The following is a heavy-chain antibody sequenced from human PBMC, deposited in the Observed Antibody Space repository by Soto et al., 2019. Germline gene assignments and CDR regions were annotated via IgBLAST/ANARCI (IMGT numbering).Heavy chain of an antibody. CDR2: INSDGSNT. Sequence: EVQLVESGGGLVQPGGSLRLSCAASGFTFSSYWMHWVRQAPGKGLGWVSRINSDGSNTNYADSVKGRFTISRDNAKNTLYLQMNSLRAEDTAVYYCARGGSLNWYFDLWVRGTRVTVSS. CDR1: GFTFSSYW. V-gene: IGHV3-74*01. CDR3: ARGGSLNWYFDL. J-gene: IGHJ2*01. D-gene: IGHD1-26*01.